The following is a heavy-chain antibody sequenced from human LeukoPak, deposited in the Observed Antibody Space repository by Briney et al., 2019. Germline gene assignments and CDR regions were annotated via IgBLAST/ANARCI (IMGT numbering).Heavy chain of an antibody. Sequence: PSETLSLTCAVYGGSFSGYYWSWIRQPPGKGLEWIGSIYYSGSTYYNPSLKSRVTISVDTSKNQFSPKLSSVTAADTAVYYCAREEARRDFDYWGQGTLVTVSS. J-gene: IGHJ4*02. CDR1: GGSFSGYY. CDR3: AREEARRDFDY. CDR2: IYYSGST. V-gene: IGHV4-34*01.